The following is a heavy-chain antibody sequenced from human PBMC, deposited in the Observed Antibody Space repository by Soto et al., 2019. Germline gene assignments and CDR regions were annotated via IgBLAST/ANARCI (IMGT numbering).Heavy chain of an antibody. CDR2: IFHGGST. D-gene: IGHD3-22*01. Sequence: SETLSLTCAVYDGSFSGYYWSWIRQPPGKGLEWIGEIFHGGSTDYSPSLKSRVTISVDTSKNQFSLELSSVTAADTAVYYCARTHYESNTFYSFFDYWGQGTLVTVSS. CDR1: DGSFSGYY. J-gene: IGHJ4*02. V-gene: IGHV4-34*12. CDR3: ARTHYESNTFYSFFDY.